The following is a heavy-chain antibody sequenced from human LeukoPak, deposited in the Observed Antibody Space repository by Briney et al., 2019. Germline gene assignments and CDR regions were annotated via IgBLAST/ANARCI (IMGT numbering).Heavy chain of an antibody. D-gene: IGHD3-9*01. CDR2: IYTSGST. Sequence: SETLSLTCTVSGGSIRGYYWSWIRQPAGKGLEWIGRIYTSGSTNYNPSLKSRVTMSVDTSKNQFSLKVTSVTAADTAMYYCARVTTIHFDWSPDAFDVWGQGTMVTLSS. CDR3: ARVTTIHFDWSPDAFDV. CDR1: GGSIRGYY. J-gene: IGHJ3*01. V-gene: IGHV4-4*07.